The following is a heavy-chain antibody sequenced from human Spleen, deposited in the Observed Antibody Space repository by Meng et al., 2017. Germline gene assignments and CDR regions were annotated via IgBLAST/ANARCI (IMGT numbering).Heavy chain of an antibody. CDR2: IFWNDDK. V-gene: IGHV2-5*01. D-gene: IGHD5-12*01. CDR3: AHNPYSGYVNN. Sequence: QIPLKESGPTLVKPTQTLTLTCTFSGFSISTSGEGVGWIRQPPGKALEWLAVIFWNDDKRYSPSLKSRLTIAKDTSRNQVVLTMTNIDPVDTATYYCAHNPYSGYVNNWGQGILVTVSS. CDR1: GFSISTSGEG. J-gene: IGHJ4*02.